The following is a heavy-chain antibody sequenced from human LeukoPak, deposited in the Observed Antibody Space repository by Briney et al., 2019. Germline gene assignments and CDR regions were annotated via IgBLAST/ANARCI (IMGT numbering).Heavy chain of an antibody. CDR3: ALHLGYNYGYFDH. V-gene: IGHV1-69*06. CDR1: GGTFSSYA. J-gene: IGHJ4*02. Sequence: SVKVSCKASGGTFSSYAISWVRQAPGQGLEWMGGIIPIFGTANYAQKFQGRVTITADKSTSTAYMELSSLRSDDTAVYYCALHLGYNYGYFDHWGQGTLVTVSS. D-gene: IGHD5-18*01. CDR2: IIPIFGTA.